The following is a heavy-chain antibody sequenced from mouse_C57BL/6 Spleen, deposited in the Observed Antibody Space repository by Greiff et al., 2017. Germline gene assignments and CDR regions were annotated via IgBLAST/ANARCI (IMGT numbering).Heavy chain of an antibody. V-gene: IGHV1-22*01. CDR3: ARRVITTGAYFDY. D-gene: IGHD1-1*01. CDR1: GYTFTDYN. CDR2: INPNDGGT. J-gene: IGHJ2*01. Sequence: VQLQQSGPELVKPGASVKMSCTASGYTFTDYNMHWVKQSHGQSLEWIGYINPNDGGTSYTPKFKGKATLTVNTSSSTAYMELRSLTSEDSAVDYCARRVITTGAYFDYWGQGTTLTVSS.